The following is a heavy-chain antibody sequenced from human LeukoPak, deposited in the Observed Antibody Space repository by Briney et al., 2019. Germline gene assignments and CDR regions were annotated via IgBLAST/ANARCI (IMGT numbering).Heavy chain of an antibody. D-gene: IGHD3-22*01. Sequence: SETLSLTCTVSGGSISSYYWGWIRQPPGKGLEWIGSIYYSGSTYYNPSLKSRVTISVDTSKNQFSLKLSSVTAADTAVYYCARAHYYDSSGYWPPFDYWGQGTLVTVSS. V-gene: IGHV4-39*07. J-gene: IGHJ4*02. CDR3: ARAHYYDSSGYWPPFDY. CDR1: GGSISSYY. CDR2: IYYSGST.